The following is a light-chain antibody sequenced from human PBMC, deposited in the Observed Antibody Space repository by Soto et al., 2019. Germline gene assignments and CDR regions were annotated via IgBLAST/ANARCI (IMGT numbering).Light chain of an antibody. J-gene: IGLJ3*02. CDR3: CLSPGSLTWL. V-gene: IGLV2-11*01. CDR2: EVN. Sequence: SALTQPRSVSGSPGQSVTISCTATGSDVGDSSHVSWYQLHPGKDPKLMIYEVNNRPSGVPDRFSGSKSGSTASLTISGLQAEDEAEYYCCLSPGSLTWLFGGGTKLTVL. CDR1: GSDVGDSSH.